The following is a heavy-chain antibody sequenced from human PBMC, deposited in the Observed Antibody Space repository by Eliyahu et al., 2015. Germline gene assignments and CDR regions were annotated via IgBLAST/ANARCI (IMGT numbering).Heavy chain of an antibody. CDR1: GESIRSDGYY. D-gene: IGHD6-13*01. CDR2: IYYGGTS. V-gene: IGHV4-31*03. Sequence: QVHLQESGPGLVKPPQTLSLTCTVSGESIRSDGYYCNWIRQQPGKGLEWIGYIYYGGTSYYNPSLKSRVTMSVDSSKNQFSLKLTSVTAADTAVYYCARGHHSSPVLFQSWGQGTLVTVSS. J-gene: IGHJ5*02. CDR3: ARGHHSSPVLFQS.